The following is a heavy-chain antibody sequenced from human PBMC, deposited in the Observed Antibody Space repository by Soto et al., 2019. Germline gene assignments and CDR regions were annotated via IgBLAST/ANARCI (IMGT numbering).Heavy chain of an antibody. J-gene: IGHJ6*02. CDR3: MRPAPRGRHYFYFGMDV. V-gene: IGHV3-23*04. CDR1: GFTFSDYW. CDR2: ISSSGGST. Sequence: EVQLVESGGGLVQPGGSLRLSCAASGFTFSDYWMHWVRQAPGKGLEWVSGISSSGGSTYYADSVKGRFTISRDNSKNTLFLRMNRPRVEDTAVYYCMRPAPRGRHYFYFGMDVWGQGTTVTVSS. D-gene: IGHD3-10*01.